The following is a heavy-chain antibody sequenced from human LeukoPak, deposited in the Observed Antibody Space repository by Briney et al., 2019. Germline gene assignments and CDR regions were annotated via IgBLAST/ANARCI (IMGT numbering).Heavy chain of an antibody. CDR3: ASSYYYDSSGYLYGYYYYMDV. V-gene: IGHV3-74*01. D-gene: IGHD3-22*01. CDR2: IKTDGSIT. J-gene: IGHJ6*03. CDR1: GFRFCVFW. Sequence: PGGSLRLSCAASGFRFCVFWMHWVRNAPGKGPVWVSRIKTDGSITDSADSVKGRFTITRENAKNTLYLQMNSLRAEDTAVYYCASSYYYDSSGYLYGYYYYMDVWGKGTTVTVSS.